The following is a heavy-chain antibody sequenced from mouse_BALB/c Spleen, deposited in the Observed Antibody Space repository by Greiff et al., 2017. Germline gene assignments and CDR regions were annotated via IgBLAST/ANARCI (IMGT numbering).Heavy chain of an antibody. CDR2: IYPGSGST. J-gene: IGHJ2*01. D-gene: IGHD2-3*01. Sequence: QVQLQQPGAELVKPGTSVKLSCKASGYNFTSYWINWVKLRPGQGLEWIGDIYPGSGSTNYNEKFKSKATLTVDTSSSTAYMQLSSLASEDSALYYCARPSLYAMDYWGQGTTLTVSS. V-gene: IGHV1-55*01. CDR1: GYNFTSYW. CDR3: ARPSLYAMDY.